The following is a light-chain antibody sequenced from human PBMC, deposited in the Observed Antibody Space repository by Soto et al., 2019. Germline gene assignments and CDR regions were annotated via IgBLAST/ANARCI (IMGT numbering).Light chain of an antibody. Sequence: QSALTQPASVSGSPGQSITISCTGTSSDVGGYNYVSWYQQHPGKAPKLMIYDVSNRPSAVSNRFSGSKSGNTASLTISGLQAEDEADYYCSSYTRSSTPLYVVFGGGTKLTVL. CDR2: DVS. J-gene: IGLJ2*01. CDR1: SSDVGGYNY. V-gene: IGLV2-14*01. CDR3: SSYTRSSTPLYVV.